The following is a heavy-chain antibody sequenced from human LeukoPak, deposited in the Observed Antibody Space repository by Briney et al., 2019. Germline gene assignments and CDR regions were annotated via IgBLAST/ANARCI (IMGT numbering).Heavy chain of an antibody. J-gene: IGHJ4*02. V-gene: IGHV1-18*01. Sequence: ASVKVSCKASGYTFTSYGISWVRQAPGQGLEWMGWISAYNGNTNYAQKLQGRVTMTTDTSTSTAYMELRSLRSDDTAVYYCARGAEKSTYYDILTGYSPHAYWGQGTLVTVSS. D-gene: IGHD3-9*01. CDR2: ISAYNGNT. CDR1: GYTFTSYG. CDR3: ARGAEKSTYYDILTGYSPHAY.